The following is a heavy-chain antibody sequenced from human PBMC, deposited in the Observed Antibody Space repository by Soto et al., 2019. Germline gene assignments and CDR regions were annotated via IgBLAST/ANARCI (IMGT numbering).Heavy chain of an antibody. CDR2: INPNSGGT. D-gene: IGHD6-19*01. Sequence: GASVKVSCKASGYTFTGYYMHWVRQAPGQGLEWMGWINPNSGGTNYAQKFQGRVTMTRDTSISTAYMELSRLRSDDTAVYYCARDAPYSSGWYNWFDPWGQGTLATVSS. V-gene: IGHV1-2*02. CDR1: GYTFTGYY. J-gene: IGHJ5*02. CDR3: ARDAPYSSGWYNWFDP.